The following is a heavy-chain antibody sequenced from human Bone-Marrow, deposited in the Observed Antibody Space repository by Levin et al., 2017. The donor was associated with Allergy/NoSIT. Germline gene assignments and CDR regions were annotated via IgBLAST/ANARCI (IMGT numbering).Heavy chain of an antibody. V-gene: IGHV1-2*02. CDR1: GNTVSGFY. Sequence: GESLKISCKASGNTVSGFYFHWVRQAPGQGLEWMGWVDSHSGDTNYAQKFQGRVTMTRDSSISTAYMELTGLTSDDTALYYCARGGNWFDTWGQGTLVTVSS. J-gene: IGHJ5*02. CDR2: VDSHSGDT. CDR3: ARGGNWFDT.